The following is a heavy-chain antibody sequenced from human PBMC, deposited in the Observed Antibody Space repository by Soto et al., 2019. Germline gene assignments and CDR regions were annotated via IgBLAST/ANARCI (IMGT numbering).Heavy chain of an antibody. J-gene: IGHJ4*02. D-gene: IGHD6-13*01. CDR2: IYYSGST. Sequence: SETLSLTCTVSGGSISSYYWSWIRQPPGKGLEWIGYIYYSGSTNYNPSLKSRVTISVDTSKNQFSLKLSSVTAADTAVYYCARGAGTFNYWGQGTLVTVSS. CDR1: GGSISSYY. CDR3: ARGAGTFNY. V-gene: IGHV4-59*01.